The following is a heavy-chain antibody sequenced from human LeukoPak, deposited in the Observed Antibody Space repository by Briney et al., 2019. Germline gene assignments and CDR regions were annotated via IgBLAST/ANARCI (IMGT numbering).Heavy chain of an antibody. D-gene: IGHD6-19*01. CDR2: IYYSGST. J-gene: IGHJ3*02. CDR3: ARAVAAPGAFDI. CDR1: GGSISSSSYY. Sequence: PSETLSLTCTVSGGSISSSSYYWGWIRQPPGKGLEWIGSIYYSGSTYYNPSLKSRVTISVDTSKNQFSLKLTSVTAADTAVYYCARAVAAPGAFDIWGQGTMVTVSS. V-gene: IGHV4-39*07.